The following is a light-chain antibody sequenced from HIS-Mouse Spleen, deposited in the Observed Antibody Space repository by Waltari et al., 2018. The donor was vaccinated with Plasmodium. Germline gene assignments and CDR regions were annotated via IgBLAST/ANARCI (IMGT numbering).Light chain of an antibody. CDR1: QSVSSY. Sequence: EIVLTQSPATLSLSPGERATLPCRASQSVSSYVAWYQQKPGQAPRLLIYGASNRATGIPARFSGSGSGTDFTLTISSLEPEDFAVYYCQQRSNGPLTFGGGTKVEIK. J-gene: IGKJ4*01. CDR3: QQRSNGPLT. CDR2: GAS. V-gene: IGKV3-11*01.